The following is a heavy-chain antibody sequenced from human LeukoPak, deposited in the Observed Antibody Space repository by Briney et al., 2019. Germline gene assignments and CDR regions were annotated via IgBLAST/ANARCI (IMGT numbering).Heavy chain of an antibody. CDR3: AKALGIAAAATLFDY. CDR1: GFTFSTCA. CDR2: ISGGGRST. D-gene: IGHD6-13*01. Sequence: GGSLRLSCAASGFTFSTCAMSWVRQAPGKGLEWVSTISGGGRSTDYADSVKGLFTISRDNSKNTLYLQMNSLRAEDTAVYYCAKALGIAAAATLFDYWGQGTLVTVSS. V-gene: IGHV3-23*01. J-gene: IGHJ4*02.